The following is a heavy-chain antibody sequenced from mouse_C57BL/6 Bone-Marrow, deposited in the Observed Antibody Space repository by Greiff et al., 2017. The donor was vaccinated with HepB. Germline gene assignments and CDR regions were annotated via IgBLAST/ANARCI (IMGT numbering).Heavy chain of an antibody. CDR1: GYTFTSYW. CDR2: IYPGNSDT. D-gene: IGHD2-5*01. CDR3: TREGYSNYLAWFAY. J-gene: IGHJ3*01. V-gene: IGHV1-5*01. Sequence: VQLQQSGTVLARPGASVKMSCKTSGYTFTSYWMHWVKQRPGQGLEWIGAIYPGNSDTSYNQKFKGKAKLTAVTSASTAYMELSSLTNEDSAVYYCTREGYSNYLAWFAYWGQGTLVTVSA.